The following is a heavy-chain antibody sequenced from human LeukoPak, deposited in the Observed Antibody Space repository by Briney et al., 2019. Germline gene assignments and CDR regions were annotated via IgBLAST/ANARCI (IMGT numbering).Heavy chain of an antibody. CDR2: IYYSGST. CDR1: GGSXXSDY. J-gene: IGHJ5*02. CDR3: ASLEGWFDH. V-gene: IGHV4-59*08. Sequence: GGSXXSDYXSWIRQPPGKGLEWIGDIYYSGSTNYNPSLKSRVTISVDTSKNKFSLKLSSVTAADTAVYYCASLEGWFDHWGQGTLVTVSS.